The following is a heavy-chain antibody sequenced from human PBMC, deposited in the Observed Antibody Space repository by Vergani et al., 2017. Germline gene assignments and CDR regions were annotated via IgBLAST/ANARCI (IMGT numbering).Heavy chain of an antibody. V-gene: IGHV1-69*02. J-gene: IGHJ4*02. Sequence: QVQLVQSGAEVKKPGSSVKVSCKASGGTFSSYTISWVRQAPGQGLEWMGRIIPILGIANYAQKFQGRVTITADKSTSTAYMERSSLRSEDTAVYYCARSGGRRCSGGSCYPDYWGQGTLVTVSS. CDR3: ARSGGRRCSGGSCYPDY. D-gene: IGHD2-15*01. CDR2: IIPILGIA. CDR1: GGTFSSYT.